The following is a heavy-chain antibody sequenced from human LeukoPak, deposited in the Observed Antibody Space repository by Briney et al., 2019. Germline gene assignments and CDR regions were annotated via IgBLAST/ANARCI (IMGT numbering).Heavy chain of an antibody. CDR2: IYYSGST. CDR1: GGSISSYY. V-gene: IGHV4-59*01. D-gene: IGHD3-3*01. J-gene: IGHJ5*02. CDR3: ARTTWGKYDFWSGYRGARFDP. Sequence: SETLSLTCTVSGGSISSYYWSWIRQPPGKGLEWIGYIYYSGSTNYNPSLKSRVTISVDTSKNQFSLKLSSVTAADTAVYYCARTTWGKYDFWSGYRGARFDPWGQGTLVTVSS.